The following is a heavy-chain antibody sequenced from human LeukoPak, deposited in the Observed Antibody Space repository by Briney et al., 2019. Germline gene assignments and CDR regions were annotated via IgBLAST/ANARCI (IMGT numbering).Heavy chain of an antibody. D-gene: IGHD1-26*01. CDR3: AKRGGSGSYSGYFDY. V-gene: IGHV3-23*01. CDR2: ISGSGDTT. CDR1: GFTFSNYA. Sequence: GGSLRLSCAASGFTFSNYAMSWVRPAPGKGLEWVSAISGSGDTTYYADSVKGRFTISRDNSKNTLYLQMNSLRAEDTAVYYCAKRGGSGSYSGYFDYWGQGTLVTVSS. J-gene: IGHJ4*02.